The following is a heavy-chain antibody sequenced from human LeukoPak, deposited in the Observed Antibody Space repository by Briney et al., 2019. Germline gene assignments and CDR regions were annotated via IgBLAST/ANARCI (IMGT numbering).Heavy chain of an antibody. CDR2: TSYDGSNK. CDR3: AXXXFDSGGLDS. J-gene: IGHJ4*02. CDR1: GFTFNTYS. Sequence: PGKSLTLSCVASGFTFNTYSMHWVRQAPGRGLEWVAATSYDGSNKYYTYSVKGRFTIFRDNSDKTLYLLRVRLRAEYTGLYDCAXXXFDSGGLDSXGQGTLVTVSS. D-gene: IGHD2-21*01. V-gene: IGHV3-30*04.